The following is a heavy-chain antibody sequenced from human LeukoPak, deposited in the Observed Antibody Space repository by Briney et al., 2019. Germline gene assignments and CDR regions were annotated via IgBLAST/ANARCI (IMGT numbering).Heavy chain of an antibody. CDR3: ARYGGGDTWYAHFGMDA. Sequence: ASVKVSCKTSGYTFNNYGINWVRQAPGQGLEWVGWIGGFNGNTNYAQKFQGRITMTIDTPTSTGYMELRSLTSDDTAVFYCARYGGGDTWYAHFGMDAWGRGTTVTVSS. D-gene: IGHD2-21*02. V-gene: IGHV1-18*01. J-gene: IGHJ6*02. CDR2: IGGFNGNT. CDR1: GYTFNNYG.